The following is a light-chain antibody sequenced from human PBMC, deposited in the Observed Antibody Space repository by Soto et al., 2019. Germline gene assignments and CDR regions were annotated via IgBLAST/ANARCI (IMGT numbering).Light chain of an antibody. Sequence: EIVLTQSPDSLSLSPGERATLSCRASQSVRSSYLAWYQQKPGQAPRLLIDGASSRATGIPDRFSGSGSGTDFTLTISRLEPEDFAVYSCQQYGSTPPTFGQGTKVEIK. CDR3: QQYGSTPPT. CDR1: QSVRSSY. V-gene: IGKV3-20*01. CDR2: GAS. J-gene: IGKJ1*01.